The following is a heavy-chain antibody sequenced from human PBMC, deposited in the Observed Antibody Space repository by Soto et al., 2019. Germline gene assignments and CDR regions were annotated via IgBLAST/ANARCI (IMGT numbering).Heavy chain of an antibody. CDR1: GHTFTGHH. J-gene: IGHJ6*02. D-gene: IGHD2-2*01. CDR2: IDLDIGDT. CDR3: ARVRRSPYAMDV. Sequence: QVQMVQSGAEVKKPGASVKVSCKASGHTFTGHHMHWVRQAPGQGLEWMGLIDLDIGDTKYAQKFQGRVTMTRDTSISTAYMDLSSLISADTAVYYCARVRRSPYAMDVWGQGTTVTVSS. V-gene: IGHV1-2*02.